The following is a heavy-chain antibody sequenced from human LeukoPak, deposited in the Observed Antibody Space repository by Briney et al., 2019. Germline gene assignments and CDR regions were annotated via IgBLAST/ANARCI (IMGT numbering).Heavy chain of an antibody. V-gene: IGHV3-23*01. CDR1: GFTFSSYA. J-gene: IGHJ4*02. Sequence: GGSLRLSCAAFGFTFSSYAMSWVRQAPGKGLEWVSAISGSGGSTYYADSVKGRFTISRDNSKNTLYLQMNSLRAEDTAVYYCAKSSGYYYGGPVYYFDYWGQGTLVTVSS. D-gene: IGHD3-22*01. CDR3: AKSSGYYYGGPVYYFDY. CDR2: ISGSGGST.